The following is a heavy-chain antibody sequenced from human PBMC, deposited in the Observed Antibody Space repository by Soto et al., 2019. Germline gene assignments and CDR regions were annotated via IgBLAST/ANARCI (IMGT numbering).Heavy chain of an antibody. CDR2: ISYNGNDK. J-gene: IGHJ4*02. CDR1: GFTFSSYG. V-gene: IGHV3-30*18. CDR3: AKDSGRVSADYYFDY. D-gene: IGHD3-10*01. Sequence: QVQLVESGGGVVQPGRSLRLSCAASGFTFSSYGMHWVRQAPGKGLAWVAVISYNGNDKYHVDSVKGRFTISRDNSKNTLYLQMNSLRAEDTAVYYCAKDSGRVSADYYFDYWGQGTLVTVSS.